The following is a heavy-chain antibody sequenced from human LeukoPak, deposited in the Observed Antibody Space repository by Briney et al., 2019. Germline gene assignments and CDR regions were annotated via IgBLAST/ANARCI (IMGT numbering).Heavy chain of an antibody. Sequence: GGSLRLSCAASGFTFSSYSMHWVRQAPGKGLEYVSAVGSNGINTYYATSVKGRFTISRDNSKNTLYLQMGSLRPEDMAVYYCARSGGSGSNYAFDNWGQGTLVTVSS. V-gene: IGHV3-64*01. CDR3: ARSGGSGSNYAFDN. D-gene: IGHD3-10*01. CDR1: GFTFSSYS. J-gene: IGHJ4*02. CDR2: VGSNGINT.